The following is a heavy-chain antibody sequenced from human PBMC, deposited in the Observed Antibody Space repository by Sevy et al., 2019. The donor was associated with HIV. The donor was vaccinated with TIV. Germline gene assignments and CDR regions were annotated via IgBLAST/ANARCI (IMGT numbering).Heavy chain of an antibody. Sequence: LLQLPETLSLTCAVYGGSFSTNHWSWVRQSPGKGLQYIGEINDSGSTYYNPSFKSRVIMSVDTSRNQFSLNLRFVTAADTAVYFCARGRSRFQIPGFYGMDVWGQGTTVTVSS. D-gene: IGHD2-2*01. CDR1: GGSFSTNH. J-gene: IGHJ6*02. CDR2: INDSGST. V-gene: IGHV4-34*01. CDR3: ARGRSRFQIPGFYGMDV.